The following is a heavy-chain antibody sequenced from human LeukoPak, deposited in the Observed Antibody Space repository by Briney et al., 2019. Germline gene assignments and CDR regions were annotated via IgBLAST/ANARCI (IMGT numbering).Heavy chain of an antibody. Sequence: GGSLRLSCAASGFTVSSNYMSWVRQAPGKGLEWVSVIYSGGSTYYADFVKGRFTISRDNSKNTLYLQMNSLRAEDTAVYYCARDGLQDDYDAFDIWGQGTMVTVSS. CDR2: IYSGGST. J-gene: IGHJ3*02. CDR1: GFTVSSNY. CDR3: ARDGLQDDYDAFDI. D-gene: IGHD5-24*01. V-gene: IGHV3-66*02.